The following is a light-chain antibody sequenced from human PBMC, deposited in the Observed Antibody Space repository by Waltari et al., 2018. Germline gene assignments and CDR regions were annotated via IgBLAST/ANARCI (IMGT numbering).Light chain of an antibody. J-gene: IGKJ1*01. Sequence: DIQMTQSPSTLSASVGARVTTTCRASQSISSWLAWYQQKPGKAPKLLIYKASSLESGVPSRFSGSGSGTEFTLTISSLQPDDFATYYCQQYNSYSRTFGQGTKVEIK. V-gene: IGKV1-5*03. CDR1: QSISSW. CDR3: QQYNSYSRT. CDR2: KAS.